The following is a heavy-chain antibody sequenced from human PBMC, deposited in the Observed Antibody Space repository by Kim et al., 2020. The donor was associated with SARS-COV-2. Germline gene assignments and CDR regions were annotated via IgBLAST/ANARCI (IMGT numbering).Heavy chain of an antibody. J-gene: IGHJ6*02. CDR3: ARVTYDFWSGYYIRGPYYYGMDV. V-gene: IGHV3-48*02. Sequence: GGSLRLSCAASGFTFSSYSMNWVRQAPGKGLEWVSYISSSSSTIYYADSVKGRFTISRDNAKNSLYLQMNSLRDEDTAVYYCARVTYDFWSGYYIRGPYYYGMDVWGQGTTVTVSS. D-gene: IGHD3-3*01. CDR1: GFTFSSYS. CDR2: ISSSSSTI.